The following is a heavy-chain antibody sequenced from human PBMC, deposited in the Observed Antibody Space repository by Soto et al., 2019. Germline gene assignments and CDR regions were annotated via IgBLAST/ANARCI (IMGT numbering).Heavy chain of an antibody. Sequence: SETLSLTCTVSGGSISSSSYYWGWIRQPPGKGLEWIGSIYYSGSTYYNPSLKSRVTISVDTSKNQFSLKLSSVTAADTAVYYCARRVRGSGSYSKAVDYWGPGTLVTVSS. CDR3: ARRVRGSGSYSKAVDY. J-gene: IGHJ4*02. V-gene: IGHV4-39*01. CDR1: GGSISSSSYY. D-gene: IGHD3-10*01. CDR2: IYYSGST.